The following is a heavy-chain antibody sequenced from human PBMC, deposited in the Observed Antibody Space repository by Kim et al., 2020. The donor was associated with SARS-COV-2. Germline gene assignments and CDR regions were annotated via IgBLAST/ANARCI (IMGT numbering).Heavy chain of an antibody. D-gene: IGHD3-22*01. Sequence: GGSLRLSCAASGIAFSSYAMTWVRQAPGKGLEWISGISGSGVTAYYAVSVKGRFIMSRDNAKKTLFLQMSSLRADDTAVYYCARVRGTDSSGYYYDYYY. CDR1: GIAFSSYA. V-gene: IGHV3-23*01. CDR2: ISGSGVTA. J-gene: IGHJ6*03. CDR3: ARVRGTDSSGYYYDYYY.